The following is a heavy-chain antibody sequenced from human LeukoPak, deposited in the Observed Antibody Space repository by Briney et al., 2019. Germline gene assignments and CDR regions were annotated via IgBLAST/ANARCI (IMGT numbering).Heavy chain of an antibody. D-gene: IGHD3-22*01. Sequence: SETLSLTCTVSSGSIGSYYWSWIRQPAGKGLEWIVRIHNSGNTNYNPSLKSRVTMSVDTSKNRFSLQLTSVTAADTALYYCARDRSGAYYRDYFDCWGQGILVTVSS. CDR3: ARDRSGAYYRDYFDC. CDR2: IHNSGNT. V-gene: IGHV4-4*07. J-gene: IGHJ4*02. CDR1: SGSIGSYY.